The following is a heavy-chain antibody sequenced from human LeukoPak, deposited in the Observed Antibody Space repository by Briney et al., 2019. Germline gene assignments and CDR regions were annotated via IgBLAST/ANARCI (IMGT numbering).Heavy chain of an antibody. D-gene: IGHD3-22*01. J-gene: IGHJ5*02. CDR3: AKDEGYYDSSAAHR. Sequence: PGGSLRLSCAASGFTFSNYAMSWVRQAPGKGLEWVSSLSGGGGSTFHADSVKGRFTISRDNSKNTLYLQMNSLRAEDTAVYYCAKDEGYYDSSAAHRWGQGTLVTVSS. V-gene: IGHV3-23*01. CDR1: GFTFSNYA. CDR2: LSGGGGST.